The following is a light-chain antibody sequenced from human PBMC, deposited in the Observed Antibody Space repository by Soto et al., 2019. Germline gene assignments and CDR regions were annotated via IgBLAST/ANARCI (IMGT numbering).Light chain of an antibody. CDR2: GAS. CDR1: QSVNSN. V-gene: IGKV3-15*01. CDR3: QQYNNWPRT. J-gene: IGKJ1*01. Sequence: EIVMTQSPATLSVSPGERATLSCRASQSVNSNLAWYQQKPGQAPRLLIYGASTRATGIPARFSGSGSGTEFTLTISSLQSEDFAVYYCQQYNNWPRTCGQGTKVEIK.